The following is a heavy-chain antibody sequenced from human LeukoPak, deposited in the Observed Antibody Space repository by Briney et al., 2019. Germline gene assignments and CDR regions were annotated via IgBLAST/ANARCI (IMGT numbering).Heavy chain of an antibody. CDR1: GYTFTSYD. D-gene: IGHD3-10*01. CDR3: ARGKVSGGSYYYYYYMDV. V-gene: IGHV1-8*01. CDR2: MNPNSGNT. J-gene: IGHJ6*03. Sequence: ASVKVSCKASGYTFTSYDINWVRQATGQGLEWMGWMNPNSGNTGYAQKFQGRVTMTRNTSISTAYMELSSLRSEDTAVYYCARGKVSGGSYYYYYYMDVWGKGTTVTISS.